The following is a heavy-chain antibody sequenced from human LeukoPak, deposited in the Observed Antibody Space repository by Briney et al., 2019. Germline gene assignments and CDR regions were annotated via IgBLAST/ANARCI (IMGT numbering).Heavy chain of an antibody. CDR1: GFTFSSYA. D-gene: IGHD3-10*01. CDR3: AREAGVWFDP. J-gene: IGHJ5*02. V-gene: IGHV3-30*01. CDR2: ISYDGSNK. Sequence: GSLRLSCAASGFTFSSYAMHWFRQAPGKGLGWVAVISYDGSNKYYADSVKGRFTISRDNSKNTLYLQMNSLRAEDTAVYYCAREAGVWFDPWGQGTLVTVSS.